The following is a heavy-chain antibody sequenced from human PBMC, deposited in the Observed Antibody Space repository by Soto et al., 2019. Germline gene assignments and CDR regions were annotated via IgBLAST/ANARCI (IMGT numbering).Heavy chain of an antibody. V-gene: IGHV3-53*01. CDR1: GFTVSSNY. CDR3: AKSRDGYNEFDY. Sequence: GGSLRLSCAASGFTVSSNYMSWVRQAPGKGLEWVSLIYSGGSTYYADSMKGRFTISRDNLKNTLYLQMNSLRAEDTAVYYCAKSRDGYNEFDYWGQGTLVTVSS. D-gene: IGHD5-12*01. J-gene: IGHJ4*02. CDR2: IYSGGST.